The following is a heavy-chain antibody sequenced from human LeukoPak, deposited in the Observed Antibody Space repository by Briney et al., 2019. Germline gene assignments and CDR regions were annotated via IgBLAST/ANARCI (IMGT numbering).Heavy chain of an antibody. CDR3: VGTYDILTGYTPYFDY. V-gene: IGHV4-61*02. Sequence: PSETLSLTGTVSGGSISSGSYYWSWIRQPAGKGLEWIGRIYTSGSTNYNPSLKSRVTISVDTSKNQFSLKLSSVTAADTAVYYCVGTYDILTGYTPYFDYWGQGTWSPSPQ. CDR1: GGSISSGSYY. CDR2: IYTSGST. D-gene: IGHD3-9*01. J-gene: IGHJ4*02.